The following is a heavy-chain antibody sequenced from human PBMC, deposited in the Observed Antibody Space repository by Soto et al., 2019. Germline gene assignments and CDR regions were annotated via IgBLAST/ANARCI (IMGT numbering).Heavy chain of an antibody. CDR1: GFAFSTYW. CDR3: ARDPGVYCSAANRDRPLY. J-gene: IGHJ4*02. V-gene: IGHV3-7*01. CDR2: IKLDGSEK. Sequence: GGSLRLSCAASGFAFSTYWMSWVRQAPGKGLEWVANIKLDGSEKNYVDSVKGRFTISRDNAKNSLYLQMNSLRAEDTAVYYCARDPGVYCSAANRDRPLYWGQGALDPVSS. D-gene: IGHD2-15*01.